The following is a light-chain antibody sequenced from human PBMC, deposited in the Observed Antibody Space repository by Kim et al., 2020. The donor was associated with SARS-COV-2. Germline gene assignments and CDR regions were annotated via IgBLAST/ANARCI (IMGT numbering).Light chain of an antibody. J-gene: IGLJ2*01. Sequence: SYELTQPPSVSVSPGQTASITCSGDKLGDKYACWYQQKPGQSPVLVIHQDSKRPSGIPERFSGSNSGNTATLTISGTQAMDEADYYCQAWDSSTGGVFGG. V-gene: IGLV3-1*01. CDR1: KLGDKY. CDR2: QDS. CDR3: QAWDSSTGGV.